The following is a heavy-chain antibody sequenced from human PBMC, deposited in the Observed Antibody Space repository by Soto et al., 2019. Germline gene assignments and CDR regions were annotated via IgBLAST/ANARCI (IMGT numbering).Heavy chain of an antibody. D-gene: IGHD2-2*01. Sequence: QVQLQESGPGLVKPSETLSLTCTVSGGSISSYYWSWIRQSPGKGLEWIGYTHDRGSTNYNPSLKGRVTXXVXTXRNQFSLKLSSVTAADTAVYYCARHSYCSSICWFDPWGQGTLVTVSS. CDR1: GGSISSYY. CDR3: ARHSYCSSICWFDP. J-gene: IGHJ5*02. V-gene: IGHV4-59*08. CDR2: THDRGST.